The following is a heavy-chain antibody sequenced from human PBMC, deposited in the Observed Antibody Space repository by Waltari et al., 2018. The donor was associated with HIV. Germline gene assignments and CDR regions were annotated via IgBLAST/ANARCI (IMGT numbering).Heavy chain of an antibody. Sequence: SLRLSCAASGFLFSNYGMHWVRQAPCKGLEWVAVIAYDGKTKFYADSVKGRFTISRDNSKYTLLLQMDSLSAEDTGIYYCAKDPRGTYSLDSWGQGTLVTVSS. J-gene: IGHJ4*02. D-gene: IGHD3-10*01. CDR3: AKDPRGTYSLDS. CDR1: GFLFSNYG. CDR2: IAYDGKTK. V-gene: IGHV3-30*18.